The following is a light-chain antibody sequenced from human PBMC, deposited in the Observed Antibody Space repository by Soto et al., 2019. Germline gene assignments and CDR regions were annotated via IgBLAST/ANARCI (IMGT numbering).Light chain of an antibody. CDR2: DAS. V-gene: IGKV1-5*01. Sequence: DIQMTKSTSSLSASVGDRVTITCRASQSISSYLNWYQQKPGKAPKLLIYDASSLESGVPSRFSGSGSGTEFTLTISSLQPDDFATYYCQQYNSYSFGQRIKVDIK. CDR3: QQYNSYS. CDR1: QSISSY. J-gene: IGKJ1*01.